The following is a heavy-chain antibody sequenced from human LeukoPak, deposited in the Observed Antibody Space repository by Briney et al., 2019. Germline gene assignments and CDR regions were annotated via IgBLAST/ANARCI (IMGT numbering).Heavy chain of an antibody. Sequence: GGSLRLSCAASGFTFDDYGMSWVRQAPGKGLEWVSGINWNGGSTGYADSVKGRFTISRDNAKNSLYLQMNSLRAEDTALYYCARDRPLTYYYDSSGYCMDVWGKGTTVTVSS. D-gene: IGHD3-22*01. CDR1: GFTFDDYG. CDR2: INWNGGST. J-gene: IGHJ6*03. V-gene: IGHV3-20*04. CDR3: ARDRPLTYYYDSSGYCMDV.